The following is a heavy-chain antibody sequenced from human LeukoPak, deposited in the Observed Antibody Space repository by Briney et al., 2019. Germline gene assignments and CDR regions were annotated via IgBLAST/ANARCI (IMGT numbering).Heavy chain of an antibody. CDR3: ARARGRSQGFDP. CDR1: GYSISSGYY. J-gene: IGHJ5*02. Sequence: SPTQSLICTLSGYSISSGYYWAWIRQPPGRGLERTGYIYYSGSTNYNPSLKNRATISVEPSKNRFSMKLTSVTTTEPAIYYWARARGRSQGFDPWGQGTLVTVSS. CDR2: IYYSGST. V-gene: IGHV4-59*07. D-gene: IGHD1-26*01.